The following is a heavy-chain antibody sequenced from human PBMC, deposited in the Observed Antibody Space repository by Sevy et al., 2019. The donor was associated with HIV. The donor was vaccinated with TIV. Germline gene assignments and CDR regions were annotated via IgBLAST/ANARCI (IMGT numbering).Heavy chain of an antibody. V-gene: IGHV5-51*01. J-gene: IGHJ4*02. Sequence: GESLKISCKGSGYSFTSNWIGWVRQMPGKGLEWMGIIYPGDSDTKYSPSFQGQVTMSADRSRNTAYLQWSSLKASDTAMYYCARRGGYTSRWSYFDYLGQGTLVTVSS. CDR2: IYPGDSDT. CDR1: GYSFTSNW. D-gene: IGHD3-16*01. CDR3: ARRGGYTSRWSYFDY.